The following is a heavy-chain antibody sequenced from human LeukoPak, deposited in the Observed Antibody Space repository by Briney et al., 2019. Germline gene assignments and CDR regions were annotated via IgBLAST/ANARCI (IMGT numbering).Heavy chain of an antibody. Sequence: PGGSLRLSCAASGFTFSSYAMSWVRQAPGKGLEWVSAISGSGGSTYYADSVKGRFAISRDDSKNTLYLQVNSLRAEDTAVYYCAKDRRLRVTQWDAFDYWGQGTLVTVSS. CDR1: GFTFSSYA. D-gene: IGHD1-26*01. J-gene: IGHJ4*02. V-gene: IGHV3-23*01. CDR2: ISGSGGST. CDR3: AKDRRLRVTQWDAFDY.